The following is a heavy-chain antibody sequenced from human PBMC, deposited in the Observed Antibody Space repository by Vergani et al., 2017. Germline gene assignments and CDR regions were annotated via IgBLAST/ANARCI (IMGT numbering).Heavy chain of an antibody. Sequence: EVQLLESGGGLVQPGGSLRLSCAASGFTFDDYGMSWVRQAPGKGLEWVSGINWNGGSTGYADSVKGRFTISRDNAKNSLYLQMNSLRAEDTALYHCARSTYYYGSGSYYYFDYWGQGTLVTVSS. J-gene: IGHJ4*02. V-gene: IGHV3-20*01. CDR2: INWNGGST. D-gene: IGHD3-10*01. CDR1: GFTFDDYG. CDR3: ARSTYYYGSGSYYYFDY.